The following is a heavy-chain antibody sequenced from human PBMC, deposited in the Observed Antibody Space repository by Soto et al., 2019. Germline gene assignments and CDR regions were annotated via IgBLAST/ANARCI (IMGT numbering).Heavy chain of an antibody. CDR2: ISYDGSNK. V-gene: IGHV3-30*03. J-gene: IGHJ4*02. Sequence: QVQLVESGGGVVQPGRSLRLSCAASGFTFSSYGMHWVRQAPGKGLEWVAVISYDGSNKYYADSVKGRVTISRVNSKNTLYLQMNSLRAEDTAVYYCAQNDLELRHHCYLDFWGQGTLVTVSS. CDR3: AQNDLELRHHCYLDF. CDR1: GFTFSSYG. D-gene: IGHD1-7*01.